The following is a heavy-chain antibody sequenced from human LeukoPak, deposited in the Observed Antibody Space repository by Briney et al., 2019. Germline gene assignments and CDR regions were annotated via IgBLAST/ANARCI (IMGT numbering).Heavy chain of an antibody. CDR2: IYTSGST. CDR1: GGSISSYY. CDR3: ARVSGSYGARASFDP. J-gene: IGHJ5*02. D-gene: IGHD1-26*01. Sequence: SETLSLTCSVSGGSISSYYWSWIRQPAGKGLEWIGRIYTSGSTNYNPSLKSRVTMSVDTSKNQFSLKLSSVTAADTAVYYCARVSGSYGARASFDPWGQGTLVTVSS. V-gene: IGHV4-4*07.